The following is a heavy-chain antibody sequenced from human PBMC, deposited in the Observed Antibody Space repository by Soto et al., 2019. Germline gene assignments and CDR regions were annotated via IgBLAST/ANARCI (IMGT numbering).Heavy chain of an antibody. Sequence: SETLSLTCTVSCGSISSYYWSWIRQPPGKGLEWIGYIYYSGSTNYNPSLKSRVTISVDTSKNQFSLKLSSVTAADTAVYYCARDSPPGGYYGSGLFDPWGQGTLVTVSS. D-gene: IGHD3-10*01. CDR3: ARDSPPGGYYGSGLFDP. J-gene: IGHJ5*02. CDR1: CGSISSYY. CDR2: IYYSGST. V-gene: IGHV4-59*01.